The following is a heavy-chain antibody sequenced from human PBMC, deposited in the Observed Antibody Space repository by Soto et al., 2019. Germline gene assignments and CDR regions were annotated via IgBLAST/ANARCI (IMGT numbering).Heavy chain of an antibody. CDR1: GASISSRDYY. CDR3: GRVMIGTSRHTDSDY. Sequence: SETLSLTCTVSGASISSRDYYWGWIRQTPGKGPEWIGNIDYNGVTYYNPSLKSRVTVSKDTSKNQFSLKVASVTAADTAIYYCGRVMIGTSRHTDSDYWGQGTQVTVSS. CDR2: IDYNGVT. V-gene: IGHV4-39*01. D-gene: IGHD2-8*01. J-gene: IGHJ4*02.